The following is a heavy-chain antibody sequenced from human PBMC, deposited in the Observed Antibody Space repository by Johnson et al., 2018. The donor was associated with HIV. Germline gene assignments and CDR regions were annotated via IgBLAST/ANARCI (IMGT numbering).Heavy chain of an antibody. Sequence: QVQLVESGGGVVQPGGSLRLSCAASGFTFSSYGMHWVRQAPGKGLEWMAFIPYDGNNKYYVDSVKGRFTISRDNSKNTVFLQMNGLRAEDTAVYYCAKETTVTPGAFDIWGQGTMVTVSS. CDR1: GFTFSSYG. CDR3: AKETTVTPGAFDI. CDR2: IPYDGNNK. J-gene: IGHJ3*02. D-gene: IGHD4-17*01. V-gene: IGHV3-30*02.